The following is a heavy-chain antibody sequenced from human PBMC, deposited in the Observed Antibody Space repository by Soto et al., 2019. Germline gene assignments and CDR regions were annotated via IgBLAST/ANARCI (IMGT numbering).Heavy chain of an antibody. CDR3: ARIYCGGDCYTNWYFDL. V-gene: IGHV4-59*01. D-gene: IGHD2-21*02. CDR1: GGSISSYY. J-gene: IGHJ2*01. CDR2: ISYSGST. Sequence: QVQLQESGPGLVKPSETLSLTCTVSGGSISSYYWSWIRQPPGKGLEWIGYISYSGSTNYNPSLKGRVTISVDTSKNQFSRNLSSVTAADTAVYYWARIYCGGDCYTNWYFDLWGRGTLVTVSS.